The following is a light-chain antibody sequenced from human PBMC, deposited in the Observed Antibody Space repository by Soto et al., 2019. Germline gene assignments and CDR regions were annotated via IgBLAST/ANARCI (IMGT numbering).Light chain of an antibody. CDR2: GAS. V-gene: IGKV3-20*01. CDR3: QAFGSSVST. Sequence: EIVLTQSPGTLSLSPGERASLSCRASQSISSIYLAWYQQKPGQAPRLLIYGASSRATGIPDRFSGSGSGTDFTLTINRLEPEDFAVYFCQAFGSSVSTFGGGTQVEIK. CDR1: QSISSIY. J-gene: IGKJ4*01.